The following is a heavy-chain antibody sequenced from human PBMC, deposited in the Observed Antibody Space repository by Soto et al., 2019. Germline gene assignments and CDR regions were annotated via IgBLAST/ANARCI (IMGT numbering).Heavy chain of an antibody. CDR2: IKQDGSEK. CDR1: GFTFSSYW. Sequence: PGGSLRLSCAASGFTFSSYWMSWVRQAPGKGLEWVANIKQDGSEKYYVDSVKGRFTISRDNAKNSLYLQMNSLRAEDTAVYYCARDLYSSSWYYRYYYMDVWGKGTTVTVSS. CDR3: ARDLYSSSWYYRYYYMDV. D-gene: IGHD6-13*01. J-gene: IGHJ6*03. V-gene: IGHV3-7*01.